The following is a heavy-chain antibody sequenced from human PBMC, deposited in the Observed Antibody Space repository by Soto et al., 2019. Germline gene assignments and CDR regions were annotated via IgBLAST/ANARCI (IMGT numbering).Heavy chain of an antibody. CDR2: MNPNSGNT. J-gene: IGHJ4*02. CDR3: ARVYYDFWSGYVKPFDY. V-gene: IGHV1-8*01. D-gene: IGHD3-3*01. Sequence: GASVKVSCKASGYPFTSYDINWVRQATGQGLEWMGWMNPNSGNTGYAQKFQGRVTMTRNTSISTAYMELSSLRSEDTAVYYCARVYYDFWSGYVKPFDYWGQGTLVTVSA. CDR1: GYPFTSYD.